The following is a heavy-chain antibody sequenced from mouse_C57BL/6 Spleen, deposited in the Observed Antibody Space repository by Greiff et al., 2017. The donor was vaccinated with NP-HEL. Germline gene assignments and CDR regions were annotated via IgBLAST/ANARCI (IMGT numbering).Heavy chain of an antibody. Sequence: EVQLQQSGAELVRPGASVKLSCTASGFNIKDDYMHWVKQRPEQGLEWIGWIDPENGDTEYASKFQGKATITADTSSNTAYLQLSSLTSEDTAVYYCTTSTTVVDREENYWGQGTSVTVSS. CDR1: GFNIKDDY. J-gene: IGHJ4*01. CDR3: TTSTTVVDREENY. CDR2: IDPENGDT. D-gene: IGHD1-1*01. V-gene: IGHV14-4*01.